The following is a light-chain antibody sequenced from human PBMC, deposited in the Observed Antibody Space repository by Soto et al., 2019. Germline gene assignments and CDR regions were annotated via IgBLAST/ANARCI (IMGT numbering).Light chain of an antibody. V-gene: IGLV7-46*01. Sequence: QAVVTQEPSLTVSPGGTVILTCGSSTGAVTSGHYPYWFQQKPGQAPKTLIYDTTNKQSWSPAWFSGSLLGGKAALTLSGAQPEDEADYYCLLVYSGTVVFGGGTKLTVL. J-gene: IGLJ2*01. CDR2: DTT. CDR1: TGAVTSGHY. CDR3: LLVYSGTVV.